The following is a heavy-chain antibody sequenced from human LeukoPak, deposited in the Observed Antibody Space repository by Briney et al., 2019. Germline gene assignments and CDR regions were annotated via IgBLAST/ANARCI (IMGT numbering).Heavy chain of an antibody. CDR3: ARQGIYCSGSTGYSGVANWFDP. D-gene: IGHD2-15*01. CDR1: GGSISDSSYF. J-gene: IGHJ5*02. V-gene: IGHV4-39*01. CDR2: IYYSGNT. Sequence: SETLSLTCTVSGGSISDSSYFWGWIRQPPGKGLEWIGNIYYSGNTYYNPSLKSRVIISVDTSKNQFSLKLSSVTAADTSVYYCARQGIYCSGSTGYSGVANWFDPWGQGTLVTVSS.